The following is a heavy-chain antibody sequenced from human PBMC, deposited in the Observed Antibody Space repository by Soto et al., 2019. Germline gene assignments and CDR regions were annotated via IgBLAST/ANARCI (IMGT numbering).Heavy chain of an antibody. CDR1: GLIFSNYD. J-gene: IGHJ6*03. CDR2: IWNDGSNK. V-gene: IGHV3-33*01. CDR3: ARNNFMDV. Sequence: QVQLVESGGGVVQPGRSLRLSCAASGLIFSNYDMHGVRQAPGKGLEWVAVIWNDGSNKNYADSVKGRFTIYRDNSKNTLYLQMNTLRAEDKAVYYCARNNFMDVWGKGTTVTVS.